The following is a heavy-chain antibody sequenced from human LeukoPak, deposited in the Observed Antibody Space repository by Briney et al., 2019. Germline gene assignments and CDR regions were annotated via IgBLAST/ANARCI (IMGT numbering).Heavy chain of an antibody. CDR3: AKDLSGHWCIDY. J-gene: IGHJ4*02. D-gene: IGHD4/OR15-4a*01. CDR1: GFTFSNYY. V-gene: IGHV3-30*18. CDR2: ISDDGEGK. Sequence: GRFLRLSCVASGFTFSNYYMHWVRQAPGKGLEWVAIISDDGEGKFYADSVRGRITISRDKSKNTLFLQVNSLRADDTAVYFCAKDLSGHWCIDYWGQGTLVTVSS.